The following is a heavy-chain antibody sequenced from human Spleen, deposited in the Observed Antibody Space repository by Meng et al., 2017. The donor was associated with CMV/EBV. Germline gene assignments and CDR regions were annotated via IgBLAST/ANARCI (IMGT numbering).Heavy chain of an antibody. V-gene: IGHV3-30*14. CDR3: AREDGRDGYNFLDY. J-gene: IGHJ4*02. CDR2: TWYDGGKE. CDR1: GFAFRTYA. Sequence: QVQLGESGGGVVQPGRSLRRAFAASGFAFRTYAMHWVRQAPGKGLEWVAITWYDGGKEYSADSVQGRFTISRDTSKNTVYLQLNSLRVDDTAVYFCAREDGRDGYNFLDYWGQGTLVTVSS. D-gene: IGHD5-24*01.